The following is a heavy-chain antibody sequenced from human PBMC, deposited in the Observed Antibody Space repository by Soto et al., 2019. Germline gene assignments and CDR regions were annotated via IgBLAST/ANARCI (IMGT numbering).Heavy chain of an antibody. CDR2: IRSKANSYAT. V-gene: IGHV3-73*01. D-gene: IGHD6-19*01. CDR3: TTYSGWWGPFDY. CDR1: GFTFSGSA. Sequence: GGSLRLSCAASGFTFSGSAMHWVRQASGKGLEWVGRIRSKANSYATAYAASVKGRFTISRDDSKNTAYLQMNSLKTEDTAVYYCTTYSGWWGPFDYWGQGTLVTVSS. J-gene: IGHJ4*02.